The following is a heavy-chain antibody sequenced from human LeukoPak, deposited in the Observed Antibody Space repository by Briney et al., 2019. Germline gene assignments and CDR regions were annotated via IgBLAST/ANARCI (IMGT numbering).Heavy chain of an antibody. CDR2: IYPGDSDT. CDR1: GYTFTNFW. V-gene: IGHV5-51*01. Sequence: GESLKISCKGSGYTFTNFWISWVRQMPGKGLECMGIIYPGDSDTRYSPSFQGQVTISADKSISTAYLQWSSLKASDTAMYYCARQRASSRYDCWGQGTLVTVSS. J-gene: IGHJ4*02. D-gene: IGHD6-13*01. CDR3: ARQRASSRYDC.